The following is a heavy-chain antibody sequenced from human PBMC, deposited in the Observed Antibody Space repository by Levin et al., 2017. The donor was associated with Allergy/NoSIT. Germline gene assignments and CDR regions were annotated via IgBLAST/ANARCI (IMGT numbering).Heavy chain of an antibody. CDR3: AKGNIVLVVYATDEPFYNWFDP. J-gene: IGHJ5*02. V-gene: IGHV3-23*01. CDR1: GFTFSSYA. Sequence: GESLKISCAASGFTFSSYAMSWVRQAPGKGLEWVSAISGSGGSTYYADSVKGRFTISRDNSKNTLYLQMNSLGAEDTAVYYCAKGNIVLVVYATDEPFYNWFDPWGQGTLVTVSS. CDR2: ISGSGGST. D-gene: IGHD2-8*02.